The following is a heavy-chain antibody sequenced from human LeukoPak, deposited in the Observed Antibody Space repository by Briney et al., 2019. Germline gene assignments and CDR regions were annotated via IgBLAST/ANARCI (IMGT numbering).Heavy chain of an antibody. J-gene: IGHJ5*02. CDR3: ARLRPYDSSLFDP. CDR2: IYYSGST. D-gene: IGHD3-22*01. Sequence: PSETLSLTCTVSGGSISSSSYYWGWIRQPPGKGLEWIGSIYYSGSTYYNPPLKSRVTISVDTSKNQFSLKLSSVTAADTAVYYCARLRPYDSSLFDPWGQGTLVTVSS. V-gene: IGHV4-39*01. CDR1: GGSISSSSYY.